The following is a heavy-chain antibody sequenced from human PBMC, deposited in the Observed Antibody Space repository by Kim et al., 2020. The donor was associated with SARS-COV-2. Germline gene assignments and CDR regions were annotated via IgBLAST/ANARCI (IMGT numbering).Heavy chain of an antibody. J-gene: IGHJ4*02. D-gene: IGHD5-18*01. Sequence: YYADSVKGRFTISRDNAKNSLYLQMNSLRAEDTAVYYCAREPFGYSYGDYWGQGTLVTVSS. V-gene: IGHV3-21*01. CDR3: AREPFGYSYGDY.